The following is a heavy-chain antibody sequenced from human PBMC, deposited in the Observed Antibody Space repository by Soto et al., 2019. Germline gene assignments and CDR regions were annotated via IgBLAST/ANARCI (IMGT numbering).Heavy chain of an antibody. CDR2: ISGSGGST. D-gene: IGHD3-9*01. CDR1: GFTFSSYA. J-gene: IGHJ4*02. V-gene: IGHV3-23*01. Sequence: GGSLRLSCAASGFTFSSYAMSWVRQAPGKGLEWVSAISGSGGSTYYADSVKGRFTISRDNSKNTLYLQMNSLRAEDTAVYYCAKGGLRYFDWSPYFDYWGQGTLVTVSS. CDR3: AKGGLRYFDWSPYFDY.